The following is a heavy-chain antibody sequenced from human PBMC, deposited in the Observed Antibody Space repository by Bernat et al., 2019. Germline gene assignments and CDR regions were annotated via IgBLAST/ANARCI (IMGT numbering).Heavy chain of an antibody. CDR3: AKDLQYSGYDSLGY. J-gene: IGHJ4*02. CDR1: GFTFSSYG. V-gene: IGHV3-30*18. CDR2: ISYDGSNK. D-gene: IGHD5-12*01. Sequence: QVQLVESGGGVVQPGRSLRLSCAASGFTFSSYGMHWVRQAPGKGLEWVAVISYDGSNKYYADSVKGRFTISRDNSKNMLYLQMNSLRAEDTAVYYCAKDLQYSGYDSLGYWGQGTLVTVSS.